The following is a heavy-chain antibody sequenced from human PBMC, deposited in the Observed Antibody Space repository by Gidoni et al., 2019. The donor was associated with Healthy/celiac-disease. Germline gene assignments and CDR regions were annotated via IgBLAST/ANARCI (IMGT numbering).Heavy chain of an antibody. CDR2: ISYEGGNK. V-gene: IGHV3-30*18. D-gene: IGHD6-19*01. CDR3: AKGRNKYSSGIDY. CDR1: GFNPRNYG. Sequence: VQPVESGGGVVQPGRSLRLSCAASGFNPRNYGMHWVRQAPGKGLEWGAVISYEGGNKYHADSVKGRFTISRDNSKNTLYLQMSSLRAEDTAVYYCAKGRNKYSSGIDYWGQGTLVTVSS. J-gene: IGHJ4*02.